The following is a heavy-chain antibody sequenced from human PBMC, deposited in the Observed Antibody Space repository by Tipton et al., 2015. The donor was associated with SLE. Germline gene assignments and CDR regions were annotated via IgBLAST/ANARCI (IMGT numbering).Heavy chain of an antibody. CDR2: IYYSGST. CDR1: GGSISSYY. V-gene: IGHV4-59*01. CDR3: ARVRGRGYFQH. D-gene: IGHD3-10*01. Sequence: TLSLTCTVSGGSISSYYWSWIRQPPGKGLEWIGYIYYSGSTNYNPSLKGRVTISVDTSKNQFSLKLSSVTAADTAVYYCARVRGRGYFQHWGQGTLVTVSS. J-gene: IGHJ1*01.